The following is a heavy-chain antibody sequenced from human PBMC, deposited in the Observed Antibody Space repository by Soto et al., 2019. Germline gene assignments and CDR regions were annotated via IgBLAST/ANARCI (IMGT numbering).Heavy chain of an antibody. CDR1: GGSINNYY. J-gene: IGHJ5*02. V-gene: IGHV4-59*01. CDR2: IYDSGST. D-gene: IGHD5-18*01. Sequence: SETLSLTCTVSGGSINNYYWGWIRQPPGKGLEWIGYIYDSGSTNYNPSLKSRVTMSVDTSKNQFSLNLSSVTAADTAVYYCAREHGFSYGLNYFDPWGQGTLVTVSS. CDR3: AREHGFSYGLNYFDP.